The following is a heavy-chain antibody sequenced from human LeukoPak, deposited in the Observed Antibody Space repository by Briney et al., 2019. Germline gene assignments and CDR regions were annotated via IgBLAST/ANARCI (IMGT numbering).Heavy chain of an antibody. Sequence: SETLSLTCTVSGGSISSYYWSWIRQPAGKGLEWIGRIYTSGSTNYNPSPKSRVTMSVDTSKNQFSLKLSSVTAADTAVYYCARDGPIYCSSTSCGWFDPWGQGTLVTVSS. J-gene: IGHJ5*02. CDR1: GGSISSYY. CDR2: IYTSGST. CDR3: ARDGPIYCSSTSCGWFDP. D-gene: IGHD2-2*01. V-gene: IGHV4-4*07.